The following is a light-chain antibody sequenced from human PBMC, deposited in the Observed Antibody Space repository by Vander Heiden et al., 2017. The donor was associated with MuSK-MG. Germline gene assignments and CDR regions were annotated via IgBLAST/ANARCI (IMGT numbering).Light chain of an antibody. J-gene: IGKJ1*01. V-gene: IGKV1-8*01. CDR1: QGISSY. Sequence: AIRLTQSTFSSSASTRDSVTITSRASQGISSYLAWYQQKPGEAPKLLIYAASTFLSGVPSTFSGSGAGTDFTLTIICRQSEDLAASYCQHKEGYPGTFGHGTKVDIK. CDR3: QHKEGYPGT. CDR2: AAS.